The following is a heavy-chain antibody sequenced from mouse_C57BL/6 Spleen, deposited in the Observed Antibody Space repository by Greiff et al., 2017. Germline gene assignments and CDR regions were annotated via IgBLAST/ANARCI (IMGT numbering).Heavy chain of an antibody. CDR3: TRDRDYGSFYYFDY. V-gene: IGHV5-9-1*02. J-gene: IGHJ2*01. D-gene: IGHD1-1*01. CDR1: GFTFSSYA. CDR2: ISSGGDYI. Sequence: EVKLVESGEGLVKPGGSLKLSCAASGFTFSSYAMSWVRQTPEKWLEWVAYISSGGDYIYYADTVKGRFTIARDNARNTLYLQMSSLKSEDTAMYYCTRDRDYGSFYYFDYWGQGTTLTVSS.